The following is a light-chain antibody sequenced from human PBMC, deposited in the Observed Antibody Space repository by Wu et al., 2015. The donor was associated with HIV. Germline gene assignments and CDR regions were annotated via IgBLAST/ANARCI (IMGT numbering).Light chain of an antibody. CDR1: QSVSSN. CDR2: GAS. Sequence: EIVMTQSPATLSVSPGERATLSXRASQSVSSNLAWYQQKPGQAPRLLIYGASTRATGIPARFSGSGSGTEFTLTISSLQSEDFAVYYCQQYNNWPPGFTFGPGTKVDIK. V-gene: IGKV3-15*01. CDR3: QQYNNWPPGFT. J-gene: IGKJ3*01.